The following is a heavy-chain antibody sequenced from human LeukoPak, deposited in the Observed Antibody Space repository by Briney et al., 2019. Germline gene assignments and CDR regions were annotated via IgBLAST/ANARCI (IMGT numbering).Heavy chain of an antibody. CDR1: GYTLTSYG. CDR2: ISAYNGNT. CDR3: ARVPFSSSLDFYYYYYMDV. D-gene: IGHD6-6*01. J-gene: IGHJ6*03. Sequence: ASVKVSCKASGYTLTSYGISWVRQAPGQGLEWMGWISAYNGNTNYAQKLQGRVTMTTDTSTSTAYMELRSLRSDDTAVYYCARVPFSSSLDFYYYYYMDVWGKGTTVTVSS. V-gene: IGHV1-18*01.